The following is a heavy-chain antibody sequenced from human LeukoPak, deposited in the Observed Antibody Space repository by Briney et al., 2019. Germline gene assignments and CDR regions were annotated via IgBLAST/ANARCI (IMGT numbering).Heavy chain of an antibody. V-gene: IGHV4-28*03. D-gene: IGHD2-2*01. Sequence: PSDTLSLTCNVSGYSITNSHWWAWIRQSPGKGLECLGYIHNTGNTFYNPAFNSRLSMSVDTSKNQFSLRLNSVSDVDTAVYYCARGVNTSSRRGAFDIWGQGTMVSVSS. CDR1: GYSITNSHW. CDR3: ARGVNTSSRRGAFDI. J-gene: IGHJ3*02. CDR2: IHNTGNT.